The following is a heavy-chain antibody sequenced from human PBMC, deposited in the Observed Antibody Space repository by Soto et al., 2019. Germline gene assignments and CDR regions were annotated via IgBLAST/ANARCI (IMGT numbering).Heavy chain of an antibody. Sequence: PSETLSLTCAVYGACLSDNYCNWLRQPPGKGLEWIGEINHSGNTNYNPSLRSRVTISIDTSKNQLSLNLRSVSAADTAVYYCARGRGEFDAWRQGTPVTVSS. V-gene: IGHV4-34*01. CDR3: ARGRGEFDA. D-gene: IGHD2-21*01. J-gene: IGHJ5*02. CDR2: INHSGNT. CDR1: GACLSDNY.